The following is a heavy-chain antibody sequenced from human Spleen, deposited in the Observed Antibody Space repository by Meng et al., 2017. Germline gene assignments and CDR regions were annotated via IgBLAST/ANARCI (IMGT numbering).Heavy chain of an antibody. J-gene: IGHJ4*02. CDR1: GGSFSGYY. CDR3: ARGPTTVAHDFDY. D-gene: IGHD4-11*01. CDR2: INHSGST. V-gene: IGHV4-34*01. Sequence: QVQLQQWGAGLLKPSETLSPACVVSGGSFSGYYWSWIRQPPGKGLEWIGEINHSGSTNYNPSLESRATISVETSQNKLSLKLSSVTAADSAVYYCARGPTTVAHDFDYWGQGTLVTVSS.